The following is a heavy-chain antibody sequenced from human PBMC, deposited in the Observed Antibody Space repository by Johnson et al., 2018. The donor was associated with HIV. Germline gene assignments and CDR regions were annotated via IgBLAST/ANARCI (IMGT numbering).Heavy chain of an antibody. Sequence: QVQLVESGGGVVQPGRSLRLSCAASGFTFSSYAIHWVRQAPGKGLEWVAVISYAGSNKYYADSVKGRFTISRDNSKNTLFLQMNSMRTEDTAVYYFARAGYSNFDRAFDIWGQGTMVTVSS. CDR1: GFTFSSYA. CDR2: ISYAGSNK. V-gene: IGHV3-30*04. D-gene: IGHD4-11*01. J-gene: IGHJ3*02. CDR3: ARAGYSNFDRAFDI.